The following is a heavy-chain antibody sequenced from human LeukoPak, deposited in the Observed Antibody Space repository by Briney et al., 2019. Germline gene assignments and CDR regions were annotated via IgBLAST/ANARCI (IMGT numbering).Heavy chain of an antibody. D-gene: IGHD6-6*01. V-gene: IGHV1-2*02. CDR2: INPNSGGT. CDR1: GYTFTGYY. Sequence: ASVKVSCMASGYTFTGYYMHWVRQAPGQGLEWMGWINPNSGGTNYAQKFQGRVTMTRDTSISTAYMELSRLRSDDTAVYYCARDFIAARSSWFDPWGQGTLVTVSS. J-gene: IGHJ5*02. CDR3: ARDFIAARSSWFDP.